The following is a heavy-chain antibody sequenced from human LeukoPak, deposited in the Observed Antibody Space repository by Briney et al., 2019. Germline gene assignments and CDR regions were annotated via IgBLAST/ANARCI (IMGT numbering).Heavy chain of an antibody. CDR1: GYTFTAHY. CDR2: IDPNSGGT. D-gene: IGHD3-10*01. CDR3: ARGRGTTMVRGVITNYFDL. V-gene: IGHV1-2*02. J-gene: IGHJ2*01. Sequence: ASVKVSCKASGYTFTAHYIHWVRQAPGQGPEWMGWIDPNSGGTNYAQRFLGSVTMTGDTSINTAFMEVRRLRSDDTAIYYCARGRGTTMVRGVITNYFDLWGRGSLVTVSS.